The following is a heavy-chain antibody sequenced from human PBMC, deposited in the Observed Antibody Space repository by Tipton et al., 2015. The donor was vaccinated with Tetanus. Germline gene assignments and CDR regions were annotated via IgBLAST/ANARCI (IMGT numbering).Heavy chain of an antibody. D-gene: IGHD6-19*01. CDR1: GYSFTSYW. CDR2: IYPGESDT. CDR3: ARGGSGWDLYYYYGMDV. V-gene: IGHV5-51*01. J-gene: IGHJ6*02. Sequence: QLVQSGAEVKKPGESLKISCKGSGYSFTSYWIGWVRQMPGKGLEWMGVIYPGESDTRYSPSSHGQVPISADTSISTAYLHRSSLKASDTAMYYCARGGSGWDLYYYYGMDVWGQGTTVTVSS.